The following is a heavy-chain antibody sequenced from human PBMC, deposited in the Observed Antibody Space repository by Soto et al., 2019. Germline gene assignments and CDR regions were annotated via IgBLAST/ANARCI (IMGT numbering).Heavy chain of an antibody. CDR3: ARASTTVTTLDY. J-gene: IGHJ4*02. Sequence: PSETLSLTCAVSGGSISSGGYSWSWIRQPPGKGLEWIGYIYHGGSTYYNPSLKSRVTISVDRSKSQFSLKLSSVTAADTAVYYCARASTTVTTLDYWGQGTLVTVSS. V-gene: IGHV4-30-2*01. CDR1: GGSISSGGYS. CDR2: IYHGGST. D-gene: IGHD4-17*01.